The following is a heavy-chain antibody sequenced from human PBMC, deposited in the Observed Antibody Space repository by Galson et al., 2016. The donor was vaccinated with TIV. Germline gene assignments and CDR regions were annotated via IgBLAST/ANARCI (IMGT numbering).Heavy chain of an antibody. D-gene: IGHD3-16*01. Sequence: SETLSLTCTVSGVSISSYYWSWIRQPPGKGLEWIGYIYNSGITKYNPSLKSRVSISVDTSKNQFSLKVNSVTAADTAVYYCARESRLGGFKAFDIWGQGTMVTVSS. CDR1: GVSISSYY. CDR2: IYNSGIT. J-gene: IGHJ3*02. CDR3: ARESRLGGFKAFDI. V-gene: IGHV4-59*01.